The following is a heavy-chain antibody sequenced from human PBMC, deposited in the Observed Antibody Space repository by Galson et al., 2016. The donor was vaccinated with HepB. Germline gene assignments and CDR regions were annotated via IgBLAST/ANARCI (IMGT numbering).Heavy chain of an antibody. D-gene: IGHD3-3*01. CDR3: ARDFLFAHDL. Sequence: SLRLSCAASGFTFNRRGMHWVRQAPGKGLEWVANIKQDGSEEYYVDSVEGRFTISRDNAKNSLYLQMHSLRAEDTALYYCARDFLFAHDLWGPGTLVTVSS. V-gene: IGHV3-7*03. J-gene: IGHJ5*02. CDR2: IKQDGSEE. CDR1: GFTFNRRG.